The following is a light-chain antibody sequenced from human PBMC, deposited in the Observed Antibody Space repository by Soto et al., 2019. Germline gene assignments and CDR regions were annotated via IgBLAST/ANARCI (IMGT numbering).Light chain of an antibody. CDR2: HND. J-gene: IGLJ1*01. CDR3: AAWSDSPNGYV. CDR1: RSNIGSNT. V-gene: IGLV1-44*01. Sequence: QSVLTQPPSASGTPGQRVTISCSGSRSNIGSNTVNWYQHLPGAAPKLLIYHNDQRPSGVPDRFSGSKSGTSASLAISGLQSEDEADYYCAAWSDSPNGYVFGTGTRSPS.